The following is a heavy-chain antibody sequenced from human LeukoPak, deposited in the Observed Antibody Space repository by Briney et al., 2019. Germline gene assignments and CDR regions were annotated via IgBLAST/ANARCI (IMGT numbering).Heavy chain of an antibody. CDR2: ITSSGTTT. D-gene: IGHD4/OR15-4a*01. J-gene: IGHJ4*02. Sequence: GGSLRLSCSASGFSFSDSYMSWFRLSPEKGLDWIAYITSSGTTTEYADSVKGRFTISRVKPKNSLYLQMNSLRPEDTAVYYCARDPDYGDPYWGQGTLVTVSS. CDR3: ARDPDYGDPY. CDR1: GFSFSDSY. V-gene: IGHV3-11*01.